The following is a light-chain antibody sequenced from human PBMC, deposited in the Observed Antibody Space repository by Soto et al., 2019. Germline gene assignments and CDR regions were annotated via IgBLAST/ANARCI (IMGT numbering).Light chain of an antibody. V-gene: IGKV3-15*01. Sequence: EIVMTQSPATLSVSPGERATLSCRASQSVGRDLAWYQQKPGQAPRLLIYSASTRATGIPARFSGSGSGTEFTLTSSRLQSEDWAVYYCQQYNNWPRTFGQGTKGDIK. CDR2: SAS. J-gene: IGKJ1*01. CDR3: QQYNNWPRT. CDR1: QSVGRD.